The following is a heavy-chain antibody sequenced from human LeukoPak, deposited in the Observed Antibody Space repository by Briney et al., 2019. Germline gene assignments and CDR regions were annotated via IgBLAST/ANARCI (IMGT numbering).Heavy chain of an antibody. V-gene: IGHV3-11*01. Sequence: GGSLRLSCAASGFTFSDYYMSWIRQAPGKGLEWVSYISSSGSTIYYADSVNGRFTISRDNAKNSLYLQMNSLRAEDTAVYYCARQRRVPSPYGMDVWGQGTTVTVSS. CDR1: GFTFSDYY. CDR2: ISSSGSTI. CDR3: ARQRRVPSPYGMDV. J-gene: IGHJ6*02. D-gene: IGHD3-3*01.